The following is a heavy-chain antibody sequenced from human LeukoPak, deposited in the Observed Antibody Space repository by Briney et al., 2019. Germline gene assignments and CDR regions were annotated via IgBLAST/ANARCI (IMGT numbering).Heavy chain of an antibody. J-gene: IGHJ5*02. CDR2: IYYSGST. D-gene: IGHD3-22*01. CDR3: ARHYSSGYYLSNWFDP. V-gene: IGHV4-59*08. Sequence: ETLSLTCTVSGGSISSYYWSWIRQPPGKGLEWVGYIYYSGSTNYNPSLKCRVTISVDTSKNQSSLKLSSVTAADTAVYYCARHYSSGYYLSNWFDPWGQGTLVTVSS. CDR1: GGSISSYY.